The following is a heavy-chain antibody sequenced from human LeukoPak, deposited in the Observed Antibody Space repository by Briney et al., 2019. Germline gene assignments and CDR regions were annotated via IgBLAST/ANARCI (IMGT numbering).Heavy chain of an antibody. D-gene: IGHD2-2*01. J-gene: IGHJ4*02. V-gene: IGHV3-74*01. Sequence: PGGSLRLSCAASGFTFSSYWMHWVRQAPGKGLVWVSRINSDGSSTSYADSVKGRFTISRDNAKNTLYLQMNSLRAEDTAVYYCTRRVVPAASGYFFDHWGQGTLVTVSS. CDR1: GFTFSSYW. CDR3: TRRVVPAASGYFFDH. CDR2: INSDGSST.